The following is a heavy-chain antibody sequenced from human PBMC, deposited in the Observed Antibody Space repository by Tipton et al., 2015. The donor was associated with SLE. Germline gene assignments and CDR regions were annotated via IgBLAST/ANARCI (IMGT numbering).Heavy chain of an antibody. V-gene: IGHV3-30-3*01. CDR2: ISYDGSNK. CDR1: GFTFSSYA. D-gene: IGHD3-10*01. J-gene: IGHJ6*02. Sequence: SLRLSCAASGFTFSSYAMHWVRQAPGKGLEWVPVISYDGSNKYYADSVKGRFTISRDNSKNTLYLQMNSLRAEDTAVYYCARSSLYYYGSGREYYYYGMDVWGQGTTVTVSS. CDR3: ARSSLYYYGSGREYYYYGMDV.